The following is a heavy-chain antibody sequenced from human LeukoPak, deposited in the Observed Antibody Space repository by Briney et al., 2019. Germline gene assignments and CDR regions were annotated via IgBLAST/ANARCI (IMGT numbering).Heavy chain of an antibody. CDR1: GFTVSSNY. D-gene: IGHD6-19*01. J-gene: IGHJ4*02. V-gene: IGHV3-53*01. CDR2: IYSGGST. CDR3: ARVHNLAVADVDYFDY. Sequence: GGSLRLSSAASGFTVSSNYMSWVRQAPGKGLEWVSVIYSGGSTYYADSVKGRFTISRDNSKNTLYLQMNSLRAEDTAVYYCARVHNLAVADVDYFDYWGQGTLVTVSS.